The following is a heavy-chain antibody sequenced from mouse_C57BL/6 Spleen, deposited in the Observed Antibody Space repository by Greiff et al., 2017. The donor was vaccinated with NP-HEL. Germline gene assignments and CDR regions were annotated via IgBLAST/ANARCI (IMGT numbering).Heavy chain of an antibody. CDR3: ARLEDYGSSYGWFDY. J-gene: IGHJ3*01. CDR1: GYSFTDYN. CDR2: INPNYGTT. D-gene: IGHD1-1*01. V-gene: IGHV1-39*01. Sequence: EVQLQQSGPELVKPGASVKISCKASGYSFTDYNMNWVKQSNGKSLEWIGVINPNYGTTSYNQKFKGKATLTVDQSSSTAYMQLNSLTSEDSAVYYCARLEDYGSSYGWFDYWGQGTLVTVSA.